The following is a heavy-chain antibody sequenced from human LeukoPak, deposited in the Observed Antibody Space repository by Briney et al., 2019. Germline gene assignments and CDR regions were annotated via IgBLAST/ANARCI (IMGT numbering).Heavy chain of an antibody. CDR3: ASLTDYFFDY. CDR1: GGSISSSSYY. V-gene: IGHV4-39*01. J-gene: IGHJ4*02. Sequence: SETLSLTCTVSGGSISSSSYYWGWIRQPPGKGLEWIGSIYYSGSTYYNPSLKSRVTISVDTSKNQFSLELSSVTAADTAVYYCASLTDYFFDYWGQGTLVTVSS. CDR2: IYYSGST.